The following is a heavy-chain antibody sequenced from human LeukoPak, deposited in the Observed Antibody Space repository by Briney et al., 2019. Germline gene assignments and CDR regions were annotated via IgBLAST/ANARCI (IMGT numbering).Heavy chain of an antibody. CDR1: GGSISSSSYY. CDR2: IYYSGST. V-gene: IGHV4-39*01. Sequence: SETLSLTCTVSGGSISSSSYYGGWIRQPPGKGLEWIGSIYYSGSTYYNPSLKSRVTISVDTSKNQFSLKLSSVTAADTAVYYCARGPQTYYDILTGLSFWGQGTLVTVSS. J-gene: IGHJ4*02. CDR3: ARGPQTYYDILTGLSF. D-gene: IGHD3-9*01.